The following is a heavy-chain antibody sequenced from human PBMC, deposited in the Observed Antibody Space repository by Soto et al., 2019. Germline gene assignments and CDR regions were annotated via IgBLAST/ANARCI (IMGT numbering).Heavy chain of an antibody. Sequence: ESGGGLVKPGGSLRLSCTASGFPFSDYYMSWIRQAPGKGLEWLAYISGSGSTTYYTDSVKGRFAISRDNARTSLYLQINSLRVEDSAVYYCARSSLTYFEFWGQGTLVTVSS. J-gene: IGHJ4*02. CDR3: ARSSLTYFEF. CDR2: ISGSGSTT. CDR1: GFPFSDYY. V-gene: IGHV3-11*01.